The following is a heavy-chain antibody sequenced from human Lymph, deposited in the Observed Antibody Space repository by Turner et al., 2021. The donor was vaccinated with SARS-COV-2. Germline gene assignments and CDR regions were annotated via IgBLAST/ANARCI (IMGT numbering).Heavy chain of an antibody. D-gene: IGHD1-26*01. CDR2: IWYDGTNK. J-gene: IGHJ4*02. CDR1: GFTFSSYG. V-gene: IGHV3-33*01. CDR3: AREDVVGATTGLDY. Sequence: QVQLVESGGGVVQPGRSLRPSCAASGFTFSSYGMHWVRQAPGKGLEWVAVIWYDGTNKYYADSVKGRFTISRDNSKNTLYLQMNSLRAEDTAVYYCAREDVVGATTGLDYWGQGTLVTVSS.